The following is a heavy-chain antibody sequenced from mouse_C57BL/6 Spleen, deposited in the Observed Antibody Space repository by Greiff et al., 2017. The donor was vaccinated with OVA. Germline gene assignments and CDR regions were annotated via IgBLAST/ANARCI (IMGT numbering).Heavy chain of an antibody. D-gene: IGHD1-2*01. Sequence: QVQLQQPGAELVKPGASVKLSCKASGYTFTSYWMQWVKQRPGQGLEWIGEIDPSDSYTNYNQKFKGKATLTVDTSSSTAYMQLSSLTSEDSAVYYCARDPSYYGPDYWGKGTTLTVSS. CDR3: ARDPSYYGPDY. J-gene: IGHJ2*01. CDR2: IDPSDSYT. V-gene: IGHV1-50*01. CDR1: GYTFTSYW.